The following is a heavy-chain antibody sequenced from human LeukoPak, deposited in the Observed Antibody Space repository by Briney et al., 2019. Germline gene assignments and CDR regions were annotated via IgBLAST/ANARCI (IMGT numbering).Heavy chain of an antibody. Sequence: GRTLRLSCAASGFTFSNNGMHWVRQAPGKGLEWLAVISNDGINIYYGDSVKGRFTISRDNPKNTLYLEMNSLKPEDTAVYYCARDRLQGYYYGMDVWGQGTTATVSS. J-gene: IGHJ6*02. CDR3: ARDRLQGYYYGMDV. D-gene: IGHD2-15*01. V-gene: IGHV3-30*03. CDR1: GFTFSNNG. CDR2: ISNDGINI.